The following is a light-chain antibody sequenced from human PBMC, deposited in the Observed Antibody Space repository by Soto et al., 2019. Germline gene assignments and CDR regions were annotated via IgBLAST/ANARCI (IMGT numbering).Light chain of an antibody. CDR3: QKYNSAPWT. CDR1: QGISNY. Sequence: DIQMTQSPSSLSASVGDRVTITCRASQGISNYLAWYQQKPGKVPKLLIYAASTLQSGGPSRFSGSGSGTECTLTISSPPPEDVATYYCQKYNSAPWTFGQGTKVEIK. J-gene: IGKJ1*01. V-gene: IGKV1-27*01. CDR2: AAS.